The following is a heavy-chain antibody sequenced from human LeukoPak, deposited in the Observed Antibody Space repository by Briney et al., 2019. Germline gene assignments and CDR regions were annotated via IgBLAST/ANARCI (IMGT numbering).Heavy chain of an antibody. Sequence: GGSLRLSCAASGFTFSSYSMNWVRQAPGKGLEWVSYISSSSSYIYYADSVKGRFTISRDNAKNSLYLQMNSLRAEDTAVYYCARAVDTAMVFRGQGTLVTVSS. CDR3: ARAVDTAMVF. J-gene: IGHJ4*02. V-gene: IGHV3-21*01. CDR1: GFTFSSYS. D-gene: IGHD5-18*01. CDR2: ISSSSSYI.